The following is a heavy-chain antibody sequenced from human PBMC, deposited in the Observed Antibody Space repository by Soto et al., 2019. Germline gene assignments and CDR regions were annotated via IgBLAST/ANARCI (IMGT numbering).Heavy chain of an antibody. Sequence: PGGSLRLSYAASGFTFDDYAMHWVRQAPGKGLEWVSGISWNSGSIGYADSVKGRFTISRDNAKNSLYLQMNSLRAEDTALYYCAKDSGYDPGVPDYWGQGTLVTVSS. D-gene: IGHD5-12*01. J-gene: IGHJ4*02. CDR3: AKDSGYDPGVPDY. CDR2: ISWNSGSI. CDR1: GFTFDDYA. V-gene: IGHV3-9*01.